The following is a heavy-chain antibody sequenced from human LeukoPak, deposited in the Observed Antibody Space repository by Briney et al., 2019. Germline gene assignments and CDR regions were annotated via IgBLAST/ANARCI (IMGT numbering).Heavy chain of an antibody. Sequence: PGGSLRLSCAASGFTFSSYSMNWVRQAPGKGLEWVSSISSSSSYIYYADSVEGRFTISRDNAKNSLYLQMNSLRAEDTAVYYCAAGGVANLDYWGQGTLVTVSS. CDR2: ISSSSSYI. V-gene: IGHV3-21*01. CDR3: AAGGVANLDY. CDR1: GFTFSSYS. J-gene: IGHJ4*02. D-gene: IGHD3-16*01.